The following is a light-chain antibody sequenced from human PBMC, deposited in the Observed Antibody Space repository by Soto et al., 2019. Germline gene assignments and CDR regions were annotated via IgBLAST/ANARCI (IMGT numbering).Light chain of an antibody. CDR3: QQYNSYWT. Sequence: DIQMTQSPSTLSASVGDRVTITCRASQSISSWLAWYQQKPGKAPMLLIYKASSLESGVPSRFSGSGSGTEFTLTISSLQPDDFATYYCQQYNSYWTFGQGTKVYIK. J-gene: IGKJ1*01. CDR1: QSISSW. V-gene: IGKV1-5*03. CDR2: KAS.